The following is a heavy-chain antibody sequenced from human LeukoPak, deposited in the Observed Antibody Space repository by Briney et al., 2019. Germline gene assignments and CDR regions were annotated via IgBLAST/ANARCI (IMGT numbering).Heavy chain of an antibody. Sequence: GGSLRLSCAASGFTLSTYAMSWVRQTPGKGLEWVAATSSSDAGTYHADSVRGRFTISRDNSKNTLYLQMNSLRAEDAAVYFCAKRSAESSGYFDNWGQGTLVTVSS. CDR1: GFTLSTYA. CDR3: AKRSAESSGYFDN. V-gene: IGHV3-23*01. J-gene: IGHJ4*02. CDR2: TSSSDAGT. D-gene: IGHD6-19*01.